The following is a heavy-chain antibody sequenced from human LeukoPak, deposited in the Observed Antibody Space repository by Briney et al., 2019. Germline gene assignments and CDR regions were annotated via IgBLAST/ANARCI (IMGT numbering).Heavy chain of an antibody. CDR3: ARLAAAAAPFDY. Sequence: PSETLSLTCTVSGGSISSYYWSWIRQPPGKGLEWIGYIYYSGSTNYNPSLKSRVTISVDTSKNQFSLKLSSVTAADTAVYYCARLAAAAAPFDYWGQGTLVTVSS. J-gene: IGHJ4*02. CDR1: GGSISSYY. CDR2: IYYSGST. D-gene: IGHD6-13*01. V-gene: IGHV4-59*01.